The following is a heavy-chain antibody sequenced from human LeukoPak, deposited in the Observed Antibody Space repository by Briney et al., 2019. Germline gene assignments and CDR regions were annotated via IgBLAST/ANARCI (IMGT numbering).Heavy chain of an antibody. CDR2: ISSSSSYI. CDR3: AKRYYDFPLDY. D-gene: IGHD3-3*01. J-gene: IGHJ4*02. CDR1: GFTFSNYN. Sequence: GGSLRLSCAASGFTFSNYNMNWVRRAPGKGLEWVSSISSSSSYIYYADSVKGRFTISRDNSKNTLYLQINNPRVEDTAVYYCAKRYYDFPLDYWGQGTLVTVSS. V-gene: IGHV3-21*04.